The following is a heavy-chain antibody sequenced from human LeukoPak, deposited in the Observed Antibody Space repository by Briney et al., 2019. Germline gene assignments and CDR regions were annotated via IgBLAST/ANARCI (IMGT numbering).Heavy chain of an antibody. Sequence: SETLSLTCTVSGGSISSYYWGWIRQPPGKGLEWIGYIYTSGSTNYNPSLKSRVTISVDTSKNQFSLKLSSVTAADTAVYYCARRLRYCSSTSCSYYFDYWGQGTLVTVSS. CDR3: ARRLRYCSSTSCSYYFDY. CDR2: IYTSGST. D-gene: IGHD2-2*01. V-gene: IGHV4-4*09. J-gene: IGHJ4*02. CDR1: GGSISSYY.